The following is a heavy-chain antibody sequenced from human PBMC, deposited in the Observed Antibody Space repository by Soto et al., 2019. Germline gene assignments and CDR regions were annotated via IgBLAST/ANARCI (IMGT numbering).Heavy chain of an antibody. V-gene: IGHV1-2*02. CDR1: GYTFTGYY. CDR2: INPNSGGT. J-gene: IGHJ6*02. Sequence: QVQLVQSGAEVMKPGASVKVSCKASGYTFTGYYMHWVRQAPGQGLEWMGWINPNSGGTNYAQKFQGRVTMTRDTSISTAYMELSRLRSDDTAVYYCARDSVASVHNYYYGMDVWGQGTTVTVSS. CDR3: ARDSVASVHNYYYGMDV.